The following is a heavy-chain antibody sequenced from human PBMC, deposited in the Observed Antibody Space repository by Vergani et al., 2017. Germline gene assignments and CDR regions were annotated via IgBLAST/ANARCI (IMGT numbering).Heavy chain of an antibody. V-gene: IGHV3-33*01. CDR1: GFTFSSYG. D-gene: IGHD2-2*01. Sequence: QVQLVESGGGVVQPGRSLRLSCAASGFTFSSYGMHWVRQAPGKGLEWVAVIWYDGSNKYYADSVKGRFTISRDNSKNTLYLQMNSLRAEDTAVYYCARDTYCSSPSCLWALDYWGQGTLVTVSS. CDR2: IWYDGSNK. J-gene: IGHJ4*02. CDR3: ARDTYCSSPSCLWALDY.